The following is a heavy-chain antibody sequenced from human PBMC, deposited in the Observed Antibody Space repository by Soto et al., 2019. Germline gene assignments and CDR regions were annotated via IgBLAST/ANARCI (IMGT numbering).Heavy chain of an antibody. CDR2: INPSDGRT. V-gene: IGHV1-46*01. CDR1: GYTFTNYY. Sequence: PSMQFSCKASGYTFTNYYIHWVRQAPGQGPEWMGIINPSDGRTTYTQKFQGRVTMIRDTSTSTVYMELSSLTSEDTAVYYCARVSGSYWPFDYWGQGTLVTVAP. J-gene: IGHJ4*02. CDR3: ARVSGSYWPFDY. D-gene: IGHD1-26*01.